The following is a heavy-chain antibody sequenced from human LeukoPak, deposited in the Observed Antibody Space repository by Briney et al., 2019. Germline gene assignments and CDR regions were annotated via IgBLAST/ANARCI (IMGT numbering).Heavy chain of an antibody. V-gene: IGHV3-23*01. Sequence: GGALRLSCAASGFTLSNFAMTWVRQAPGKGLEWVSRISDIGPNTYYAASVKGRFTISRDTSKNTLYLQMNSLRAEDTAFYYCTKRLSLRFDAFDIWGPGTMVTVSS. CDR2: ISDIGPNT. CDR1: GFTLSNFA. J-gene: IGHJ3*02. CDR3: TKRLSLRFDAFDI. D-gene: IGHD3-3*01.